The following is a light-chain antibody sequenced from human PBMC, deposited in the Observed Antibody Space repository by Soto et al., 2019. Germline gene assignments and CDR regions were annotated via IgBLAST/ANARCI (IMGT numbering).Light chain of an antibody. V-gene: IGKV3-15*01. J-gene: IGKJ2*01. CDR2: GAS. CDR1: QSVSSD. Sequence: IVMTQSPATLSVSPGERASLSRRASQSVSSDLAWYQQKPGQAPRLLISGASTRATGIPARFSGSGSGTEFTLTISSLQSEDFAVYYCQQYNNWPPNTFGQGTKLEIK. CDR3: QQYNNWPPNT.